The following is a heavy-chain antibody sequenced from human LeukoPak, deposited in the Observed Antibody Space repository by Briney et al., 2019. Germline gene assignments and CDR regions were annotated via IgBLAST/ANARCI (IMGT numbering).Heavy chain of an antibody. CDR3: ASLGYCSSTSCYTGNWFDP. D-gene: IGHD2-2*02. CDR1: GGSISSVGYF. J-gene: IGHJ5*02. CDR2: IFNTGRA. Sequence: SETLSLTCTVSGGSISSVGYFWSWIRQNPGKGLEYIGYIFNTGRASYNPSLRSRVTMSVDTPNNQFSLRLISVTAADTAVYYCASLGYCSSTSCYTGNWFDPWGQGTLVTVSS. V-gene: IGHV4-31*03.